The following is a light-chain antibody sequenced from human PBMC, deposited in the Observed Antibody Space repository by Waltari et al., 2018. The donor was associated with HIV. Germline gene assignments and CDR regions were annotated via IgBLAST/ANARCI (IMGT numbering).Light chain of an antibody. Sequence: EIVLTQSPGTLSLSPGERATLSCRASQSLTSSNFAWYQQKPGQAPRLLIYSTSSRATGIPDRFSGSGSGTDFTLSISRLEPEDFAVYYCQQYGSSLPDTCGPGTRLEIK. CDR1: QSLTSSN. CDR2: STS. J-gene: IGKJ5*01. V-gene: IGKV3-20*01. CDR3: QQYGSSLPDT.